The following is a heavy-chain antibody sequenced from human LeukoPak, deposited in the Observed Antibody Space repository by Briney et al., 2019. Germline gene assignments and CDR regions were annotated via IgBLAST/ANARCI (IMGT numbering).Heavy chain of an antibody. CDR3: ARDGALWFGETSSPEDYYYYYMDV. CDR2: INPNSGGT. Sequence: ASVKVSCKASGYTFTGYYMHWVRQAPGQGLEWMGWINPNSGGTNYAQKFQGRVTMTRDTSISTAYMELSRLRSDDTAVYYCARDGALWFGETSSPEDYYYYYMDVWGKGTTVTVSS. J-gene: IGHJ6*03. CDR1: GYTFTGYY. D-gene: IGHD3-10*01. V-gene: IGHV1-2*02.